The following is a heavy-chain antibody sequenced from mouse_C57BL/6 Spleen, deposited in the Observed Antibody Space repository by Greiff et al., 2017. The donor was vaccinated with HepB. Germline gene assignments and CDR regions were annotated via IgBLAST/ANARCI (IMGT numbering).Heavy chain of an antibody. CDR2: ISSGSSTI. J-gene: IGHJ4*01. CDR3: ARRRAYYSNYEGAMDY. V-gene: IGHV5-17*01. Sequence: EVQLVESGGGLVKPGGSLKLSCAASGFTFSDYGMHWVRQAPEKGLEWVAYISSGSSTIYYSDTVKGRFTISRDNAKNTLFLQMTSLRSEDTAMYYCARRRAYYSNYEGAMDYWGQGTSVTVSS. D-gene: IGHD2-5*01. CDR1: GFTFSDYG.